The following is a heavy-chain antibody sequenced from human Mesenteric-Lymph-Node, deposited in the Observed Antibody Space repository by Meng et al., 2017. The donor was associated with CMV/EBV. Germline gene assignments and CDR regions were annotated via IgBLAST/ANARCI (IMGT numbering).Heavy chain of an antibody. Sequence: ETLSLTCAVSGFTFSSYVMSWVRQAPGKGLEWVSGISGGGGSTYYADSVKGRFTISRDNSKNTLYLQMNSLRGEDTAVYYCAKGVFDDSSGSQYYFDYWGQGTRVTVSS. V-gene: IGHV3-23*01. J-gene: IGHJ4*02. D-gene: IGHD3-22*01. CDR1: GFTFSSYV. CDR3: AKGVFDDSSGSQYYFDY. CDR2: ISGGGGST.